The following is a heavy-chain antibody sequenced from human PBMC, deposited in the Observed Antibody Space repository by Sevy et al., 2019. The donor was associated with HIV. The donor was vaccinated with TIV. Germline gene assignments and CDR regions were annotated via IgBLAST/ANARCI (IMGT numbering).Heavy chain of an antibody. V-gene: IGHV3-48*03. Sequence: GGSLRLSCAASGFTFSSYEMNWVRQAPGKGLEWVSYISSSGSTIYYADSVKGRFTISRDNAKNSLYLQMNSLRAEDTAVYYCAREGSGWMGVGYYYYYVDVWGKGTTVTVSS. CDR3: AREGSGWMGVGYYYYYVDV. CDR1: GFTFSSYE. CDR2: ISSSGSTI. J-gene: IGHJ6*03. D-gene: IGHD6-19*01.